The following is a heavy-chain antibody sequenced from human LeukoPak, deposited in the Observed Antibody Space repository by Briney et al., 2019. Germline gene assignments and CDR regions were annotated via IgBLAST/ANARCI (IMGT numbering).Heavy chain of an antibody. CDR3: ARGSSGSYGMTDY. CDR1: GYTFTGYY. V-gene: IGHV1-2*02. J-gene: IGHJ4*02. Sequence: ASVKVSCKASGYTFTGYYMHWVRQAPGQGLEWMGWINPNSGGTNYAQKFQGRVTMTRDTSISTAYMELSRLRSDDTAVYYCARGSSGSYGMTDYWGQGTLVTVSS. D-gene: IGHD1-26*01. CDR2: INPNSGGT.